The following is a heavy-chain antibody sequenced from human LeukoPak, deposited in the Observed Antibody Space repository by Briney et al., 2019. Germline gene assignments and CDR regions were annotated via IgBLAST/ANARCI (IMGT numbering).Heavy chain of an antibody. J-gene: IGHJ4*02. D-gene: IGHD1-26*01. CDR2: ISWNSGSI. CDR3: AKADKWELLRGDFDY. Sequence: GGSLRLSCAASGFTFSNYAMHWVRQAPGKGLEWVSGISWNSGSIGYADSVKGRFTISRDNAKNSLYLQMNSLRAEDTALYYCAKADKWELLRGDFDYWGQGTLVTVSS. CDR1: GFTFSNYA. V-gene: IGHV3-9*01.